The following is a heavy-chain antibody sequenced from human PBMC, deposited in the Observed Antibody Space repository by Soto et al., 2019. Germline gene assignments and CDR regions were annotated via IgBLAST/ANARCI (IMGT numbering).Heavy chain of an antibody. V-gene: IGHV4-4*02. Sequence: SETLSLTCAVSGDSISNTNWWSWVRQPPGKGLEWIGEIYHSGDTNYNPSLKSRVILSVDKSKNQFFLKVNSVTAEDTAVYYCARDRGDYEGLVPHSFDHWGQGTLVNVSS. CDR3: ARDRGDYEGLVPHSFDH. J-gene: IGHJ4*02. CDR2: IYHSGDT. CDR1: GDSISNTNW. D-gene: IGHD4-17*01.